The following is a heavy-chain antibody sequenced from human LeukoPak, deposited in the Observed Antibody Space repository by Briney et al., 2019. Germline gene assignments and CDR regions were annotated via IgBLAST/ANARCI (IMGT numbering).Heavy chain of an antibody. CDR2: ISSSSSYI. Sequence: PGGSLRLSCAASGFTFSSYSMNWVRQAPGNGLEWVSSISSSSSYIYYADSVKGRFTISRDNAKNSLYLQMNSLRAEDTAVYYCARDRTEDYVWGSYRYAPKVYYFDYWGQGTLVTVSS. CDR3: ARDRTEDYVWGSYRYAPKVYYFDY. J-gene: IGHJ4*02. D-gene: IGHD3-16*02. V-gene: IGHV3-21*01. CDR1: GFTFSSYS.